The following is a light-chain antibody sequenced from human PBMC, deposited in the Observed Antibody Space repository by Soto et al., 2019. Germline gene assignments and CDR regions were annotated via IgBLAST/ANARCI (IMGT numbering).Light chain of an antibody. V-gene: IGLV1-47*02. CDR3: AAGDDSVSGAV. CDR2: SNN. CDR1: SPNIGRNN. Sequence: QSVLTQPPSASGTPGQRVTISCSGSSPNIGRNNVNWFKQLPGTAPTLLIHSNNQRPSGVPDRCSGSKSGTSAFQPISGLRSEAEADYYCAAGDDSVSGAVFGAGTKVTVL. J-gene: IGLJ1*01.